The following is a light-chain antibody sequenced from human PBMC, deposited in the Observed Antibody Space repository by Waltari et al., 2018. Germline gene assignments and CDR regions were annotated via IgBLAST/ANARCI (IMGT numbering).Light chain of an antibody. CDR2: KVN. CDR1: QSLLHSDGNTY. J-gene: IGKJ1*01. Sequence: TQTPLSLPVTLGELASISCKSSQSLLHSDGNTYLHWYLQKPGQSPRLLIYKVNNRESGVPDRFSGSGSGTDFTLKISRVEPEDVGIYYCMQSTKDRTFGQGTKVEIK. CDR3: MQSTKDRT. V-gene: IGKV2D-29*02.